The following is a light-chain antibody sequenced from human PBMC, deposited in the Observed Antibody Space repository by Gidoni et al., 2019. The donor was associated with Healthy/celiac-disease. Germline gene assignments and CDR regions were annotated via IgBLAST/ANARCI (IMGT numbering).Light chain of an antibody. CDR2: DAS. CDR1: QDISNY. V-gene: IGKV1-33*01. CDR3: QQYDNLPIT. Sequence: DIQLTQSPSSLSASVGDRVTITCQASQDISNYLNWYQQKPGKAPKLLLYDASNLETGVPSRFSGSGSGTDFTFTISSLQPEDIATYYCQQYDNLPITLGQGTRLEIK. J-gene: IGKJ5*01.